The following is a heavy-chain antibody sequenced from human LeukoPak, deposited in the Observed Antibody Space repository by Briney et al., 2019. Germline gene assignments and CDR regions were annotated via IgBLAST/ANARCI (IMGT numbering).Heavy chain of an antibody. D-gene: IGHD5-18*01. CDR1: GLTFSDFW. Sequence: GGSLRLSCAASGLTFSDFWMHWVRQPPGKGLVWVALVKGDGSTTIYADSVKGRFTISRDNAKNTLYLQMNSLRADDSGVYYRAPGHSYGYDYWGQGVLVTVSS. V-gene: IGHV3-74*01. CDR3: APGHSYGYDY. J-gene: IGHJ4*02. CDR2: VKGDGSTT.